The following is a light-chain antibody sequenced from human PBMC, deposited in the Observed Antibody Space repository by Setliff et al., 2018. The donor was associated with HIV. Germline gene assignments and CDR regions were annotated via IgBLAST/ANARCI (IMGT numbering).Light chain of an antibody. CDR1: NNDVGAYYS. Sequence: QSALTQPASVSGSPGQSITISCSGTNNDVGAYYSVSWYQQHPGKAPKLIIYEVSKRPSGVPDRFSGSESGNTASLTVSGLQTEDEADYYCSSYAGSNNYVFGTGTKV. J-gene: IGLJ1*01. V-gene: IGLV2-8*01. CDR2: EVS. CDR3: SSYAGSNNYV.